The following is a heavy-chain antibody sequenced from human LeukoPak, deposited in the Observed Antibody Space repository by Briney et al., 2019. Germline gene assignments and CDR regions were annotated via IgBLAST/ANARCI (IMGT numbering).Heavy chain of an antibody. Sequence: GESLKISCEGSGCSFSTSWIGWVRQMPGKGLEWMGMIYPGDTTIKYSPSFQGQVTMSADKSISTAYLQWSSLKASDTAMYYCARRGSRSSGWLFDYWGQGTLVTVSS. V-gene: IGHV5-51*01. CDR1: GCSFSTSW. CDR3: ARRGSRSSGWLFDY. CDR2: IYPGDTTI. J-gene: IGHJ4*02. D-gene: IGHD6-25*01.